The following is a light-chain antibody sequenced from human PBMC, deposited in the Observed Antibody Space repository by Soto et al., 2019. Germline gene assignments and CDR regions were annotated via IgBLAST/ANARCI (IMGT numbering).Light chain of an antibody. CDR3: QQSSSIPRT. Sequence: DIQMTQSPSSLSASVGDRVTITCRASQSISRHLNWYQQKPGKAPKLLIYAASTLQSGVPSRFSGSGSGTDFTLTISSLQPEDFATYYCQQSSSIPRTFGQGTKLEIK. J-gene: IGKJ2*01. V-gene: IGKV1-39*01. CDR2: AAS. CDR1: QSISRH.